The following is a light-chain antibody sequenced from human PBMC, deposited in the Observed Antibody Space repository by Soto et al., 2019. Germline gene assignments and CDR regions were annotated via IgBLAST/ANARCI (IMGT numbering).Light chain of an antibody. CDR2: GAS. V-gene: IGKV3-20*01. J-gene: IGKJ1*01. CDR3: QQYGSSGT. CDR1: QSVSRH. Sequence: EIVMTQSPATLSVSPGGRATLACRASQSVSRHLAWYQQKPGQAPRLLIFGASTRATGIPDRFSGSGSGTDFTLTISRLEPEDFAVYYCQQYGSSGTFGQGTKVDIK.